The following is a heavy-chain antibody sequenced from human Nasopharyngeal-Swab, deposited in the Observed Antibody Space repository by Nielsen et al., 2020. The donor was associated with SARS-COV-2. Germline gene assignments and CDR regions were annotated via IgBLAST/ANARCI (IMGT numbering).Heavy chain of an antibody. CDR3: VRERWGYSYDLPHFDY. D-gene: IGHD5-18*01. J-gene: IGHJ4*02. Sequence: GESLKISCAASGFTFSDYWMSWVRQAPGKGLEWVANIKQDGSEKYYVDSVKGRFSISKDNAKNSLYLQMNSLRDEDTAVYYCVRERWGYSYDLPHFDYWGQGTLVTVSS. CDR2: IKQDGSEK. CDR1: GFTFSDYW. V-gene: IGHV3-7*05.